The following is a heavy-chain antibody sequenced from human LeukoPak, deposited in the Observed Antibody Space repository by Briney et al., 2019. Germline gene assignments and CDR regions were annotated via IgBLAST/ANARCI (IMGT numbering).Heavy chain of an antibody. V-gene: IGHV3-33*01. J-gene: IGHJ6*02. CDR2: IWYDGSNK. CDR3: ARDQSVGGIYYCYGMDV. CDR1: GFTFSSYG. D-gene: IGHD6-19*01. Sequence: GRSLTLSCAVSGFTFSSYGMDWGRPAPSKGLEWEGVIWYDGSNKNYSDSVEGRFTISRDNSKNTLYLQMNSLRAEDTAVYYGARDQSVGGIYYCYGMDVWGQGTTVTVS.